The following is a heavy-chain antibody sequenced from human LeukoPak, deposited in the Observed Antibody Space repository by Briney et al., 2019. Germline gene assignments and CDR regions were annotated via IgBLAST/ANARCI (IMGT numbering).Heavy chain of an antibody. CDR1: GYTFTGYY. D-gene: IGHD2-2*01. CDR2: INPNSGGT. J-gene: IGHJ5*02. Sequence: ASVKVSCKASGYTFTGYYMHWVRQAPGQGLEWMGWINPNSGGTNYAQKFQGRVTMTTDTSISTAYMELSRLRSDDTAVYYCARRVVVVVPAADNWFDPWGQGTLVTVSS. CDR3: ARRVVVVVPAADNWFDP. V-gene: IGHV1-2*02.